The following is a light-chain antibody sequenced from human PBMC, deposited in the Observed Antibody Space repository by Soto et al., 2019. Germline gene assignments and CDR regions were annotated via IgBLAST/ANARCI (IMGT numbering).Light chain of an antibody. CDR1: QSVRDN. Sequence: EILLTQSPATLSVSPGERATLSCRASQSVRDNLAWYQQKPGQAPRLLIYGASTRAPGIPDRFSGSGFGTEFSLTISSLQSEDFAVYYCQHHNDWPPSTFGQGTKLEIK. CDR3: QHHNDWPPST. J-gene: IGKJ2*01. CDR2: GAS. V-gene: IGKV3-15*01.